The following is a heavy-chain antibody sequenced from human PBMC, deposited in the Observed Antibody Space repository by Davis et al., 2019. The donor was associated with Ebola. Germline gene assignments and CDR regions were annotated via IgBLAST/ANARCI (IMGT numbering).Heavy chain of an antibody. V-gene: IGHV3-11*01. J-gene: IGHJ4*02. D-gene: IGHD6-19*01. Sequence: GESLKISCAASGFTFSDYYMSWIRQAPGKGLEWVSYISSSGSTIYYADSVKGRFTISRDNAKNSLYLQMNSLRAEDTAVYYCARVPPDSNGWYDYWGQGTLVTVSS. CDR3: ARVPPDSNGWYDY. CDR1: GFTFSDYY. CDR2: ISSSGSTI.